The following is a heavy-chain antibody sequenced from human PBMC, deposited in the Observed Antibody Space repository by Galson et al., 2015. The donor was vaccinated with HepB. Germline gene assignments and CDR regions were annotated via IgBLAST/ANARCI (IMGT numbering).Heavy chain of an antibody. J-gene: IGHJ4*02. Sequence: SLRLSCAASGFTFSNAWMSWVRQAPGKGLEWVGRIKSKTDGGTTDYAAPVKGRFTISRDDSKNTLYLQMNSLKTEDTAVYYCTTDFEIVATISDFDYWGQGTLVTVSS. CDR2: IKSKTDGGTT. CDR1: GFTFSNAW. D-gene: IGHD5-12*01. CDR3: TTDFEIVATISDFDY. V-gene: IGHV3-15*01.